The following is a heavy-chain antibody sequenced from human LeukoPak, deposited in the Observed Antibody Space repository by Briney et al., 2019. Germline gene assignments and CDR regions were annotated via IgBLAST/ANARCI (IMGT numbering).Heavy chain of an antibody. CDR1: GFTFSSYS. D-gene: IGHD1-26*01. Sequence: GGSLRLSCAASGFTFSSYSMNWVRQAPGKGLEWVSSISSSSSYIYYADSVKGRFTISRDNAKNSLYLQMNSLRAEDTAVYYCARDRWRGSYYLDHWGQGTLVTVSS. CDR3: ARDRWRGSYYLDH. J-gene: IGHJ4*02. CDR2: ISSSSSYI. V-gene: IGHV3-21*01.